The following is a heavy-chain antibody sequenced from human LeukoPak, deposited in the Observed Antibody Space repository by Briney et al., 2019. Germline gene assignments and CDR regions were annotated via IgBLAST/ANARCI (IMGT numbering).Heavy chain of an antibody. J-gene: IGHJ4*02. CDR1: GGSFSSSSYY. V-gene: IGHV4-39*07. CDR2: IYYSGST. CDR3: ARGLAGPYYFDY. Sequence: SETLSLTCTVSGGSFSSSSYYWGWIRQPPGKGLEWIGSIYYSGSTYYNPSLKSRVTISVDTSKNQFSLKLSSVTAADTAVYYCARGLAGPYYFDYWGQGTLVTVSS.